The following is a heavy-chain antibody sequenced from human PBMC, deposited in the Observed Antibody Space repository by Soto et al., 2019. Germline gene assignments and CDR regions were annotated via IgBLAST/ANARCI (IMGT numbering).Heavy chain of an antibody. V-gene: IGHV3-7*01. CDR3: ATEYWTDEGSEDY. CDR2: IRGDGSEI. Sequence: EVPLVESGGGLVQPGGSLRLSCAASGFSFSTFWMSWVRQAPGRGLEWVAHIRGDGSEIYYLDSVKGRFTISRDNAKNSLYLQMSSLRTEDTAVYYCATEYWTDEGSEDYWGQGTLVTVSS. CDR1: GFSFSTFW. D-gene: IGHD2-15*01. J-gene: IGHJ4*02.